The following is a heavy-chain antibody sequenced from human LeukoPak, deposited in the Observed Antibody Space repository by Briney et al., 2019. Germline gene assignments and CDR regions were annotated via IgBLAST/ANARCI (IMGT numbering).Heavy chain of an antibody. CDR1: GGSISSGSYY. CDR2: IYTSGST. V-gene: IGHV4-61*02. D-gene: IGHD2-21*01. J-gene: IGHJ4*02. CDR3: ARVAVGKLDY. Sequence: SETLSLTCTVSGGSISSGSYYWSWIRQPAGKGLEWIGRIYTSGSTNYNPSLKSRVTISVDTSKNQFSLKLSSVTAAGTAVYYCARVAVGKLDYWGQGTLVTVSS.